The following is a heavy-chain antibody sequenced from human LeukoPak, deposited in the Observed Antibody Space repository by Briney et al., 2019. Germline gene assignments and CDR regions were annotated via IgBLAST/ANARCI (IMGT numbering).Heavy chain of an antibody. V-gene: IGHV5-51*01. Sequence: GEALKISCKGSGYSFTSYWIGWSRQMPGKGPEWMGIIYPGDSDTRYSPSFQGQVTIAAAKSISTAYLQWSSLMASAPAMYSCARGVELATSLYDYWGQGTLVTVSS. J-gene: IGHJ4*02. CDR2: IYPGDSDT. D-gene: IGHD5-24*01. CDR1: GYSFTSYW. CDR3: ARGVELATSLYDY.